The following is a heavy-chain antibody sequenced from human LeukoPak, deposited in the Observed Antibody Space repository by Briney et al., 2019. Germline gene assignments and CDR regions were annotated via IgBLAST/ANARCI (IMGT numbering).Heavy chain of an antibody. J-gene: IGHJ4*02. V-gene: IGHV5-51*01. CDR1: GYLFTNDW. CDR3: ARYGGSTN. CDR2: IFPGYSDT. D-gene: IGHD2-15*01. Sequence: GESLKISFKGFGYLFTNDWIGWVRQMPGRGLEWMGIIFPGYSDTIYSPSFQGLVTISADKSVNTAYLQWSSLKASDTAMYYCARYGGSTNWGQGTLVTVSS.